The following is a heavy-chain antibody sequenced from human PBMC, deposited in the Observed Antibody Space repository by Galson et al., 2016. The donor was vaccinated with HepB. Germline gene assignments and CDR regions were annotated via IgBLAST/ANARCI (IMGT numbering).Heavy chain of an antibody. CDR1: GFTFSSYT. Sequence: SLRLSCAASGFTFSSYTMNGVRQAPGKGLEWVSSISSGSSYIYYADSVKGRFTISRDNAKNSLYLQMNSLRAEDTAVYYCARDVRNCGGDCGTSYYGMDVWGQGTTVTVSS. J-gene: IGHJ6*02. V-gene: IGHV3-21*01. CDR2: ISSGSSYI. D-gene: IGHD2-21*02. CDR3: ARDVRNCGGDCGTSYYGMDV.